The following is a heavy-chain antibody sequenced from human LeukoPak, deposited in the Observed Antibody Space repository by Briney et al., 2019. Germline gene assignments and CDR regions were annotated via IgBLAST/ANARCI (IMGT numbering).Heavy chain of an antibody. V-gene: IGHV1-18*01. Sequence: ASVKVSCKASGYTFTSYGISWVRQAPGQKLEWMGWISAYNGNTDYAQKMQGRVTMTTDASTSTAYMEVRSLRSDDTAVYYRARDLVGVGESSINDALDIWGQGTMVTVSS. CDR2: ISAYNGNT. CDR1: GYTFTSYG. CDR3: ARDLVGVGESSINDALDI. J-gene: IGHJ3*02. D-gene: IGHD3-10*01.